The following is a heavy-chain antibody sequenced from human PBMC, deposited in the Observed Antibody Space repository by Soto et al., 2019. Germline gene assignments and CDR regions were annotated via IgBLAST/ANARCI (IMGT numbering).Heavy chain of an antibody. Sequence: GGSLRLSCAASGFTFSSYGMHWVRQAPGKGLEWVAVISYDGNNKYYADSVKGRFTISRDNSKNTLYLQMNSLRAEDTAVYYWAKGDRIAAAGHFXYWGQGTLVTVSS. D-gene: IGHD6-13*01. CDR1: GFTFSSYG. CDR2: ISYDGNNK. J-gene: IGHJ4*02. CDR3: AKGDRIAAAGHFXY. V-gene: IGHV3-30*18.